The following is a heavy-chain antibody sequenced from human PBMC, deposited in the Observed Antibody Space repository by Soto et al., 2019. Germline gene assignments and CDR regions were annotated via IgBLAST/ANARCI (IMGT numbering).Heavy chain of an antibody. D-gene: IGHD3-3*01. V-gene: IGHV1-2*04. CDR3: ARESAYDFWSGYPQNYGMDV. Sequence: GPSVRVSFKPSGYTFTRYYIHRVGQAPGQGLEWMGWINPNSGGTNYAQKFQGWVTMTRDTSISTAYMELSRLRSDDTAVYYCARESAYDFWSGYPQNYGMDVWGQGTTV. CDR2: INPNSGGT. J-gene: IGHJ6*02. CDR1: GYTFTRYY.